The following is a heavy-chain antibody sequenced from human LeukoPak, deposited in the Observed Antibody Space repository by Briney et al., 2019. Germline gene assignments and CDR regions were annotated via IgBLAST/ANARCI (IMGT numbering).Heavy chain of an antibody. J-gene: IGHJ4*02. CDR3: ARPPRDLVSAAPFDY. CDR2: ILPHSGDT. Sequence: ASVKVSCKASGYSFSVYYIEWLRQVPGEGLEWVGWILPHSGDTFYAQKFRGRVTMTADTSISTAYMELSRLQSDDTGIYFCARPPRDLVSAAPFDYWGPGTLVAVSS. V-gene: IGHV1-2*02. D-gene: IGHD5/OR15-5a*01. CDR1: GYSFSVYY.